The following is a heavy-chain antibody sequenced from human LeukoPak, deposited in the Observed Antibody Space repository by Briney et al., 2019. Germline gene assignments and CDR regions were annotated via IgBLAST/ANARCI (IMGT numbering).Heavy chain of an antibody. CDR3: ARDGIAAAGTLLNWFDP. CDR1: GGTFSSHA. V-gene: IGHV1-69*01. D-gene: IGHD6-13*01. J-gene: IGHJ5*02. Sequence: GSSVKVSCKASGGTFSSHAISWVRQAPGQGLEWMGGIIPIFGTANYAQKFQGRVTITADESTSTAYMELSSLRSEDTAVYYCARDGIAAAGTLLNWFDPWGQGTLVTVSS. CDR2: IIPIFGTA.